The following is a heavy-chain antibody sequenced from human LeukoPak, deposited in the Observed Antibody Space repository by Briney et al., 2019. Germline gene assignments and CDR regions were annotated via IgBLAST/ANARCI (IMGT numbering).Heavy chain of an antibody. D-gene: IGHD1-26*01. CDR3: ARDNSGSYYGFDY. CDR2: IYHSGST. CDR1: GGSISSGGYS. Sequence: SETLSLTCAVSGGSISSGGYSWSWIRQPPGKGLEWIGHIYHSGSTYYNPSLRSRVTISVDRSKNQFSLKLSSVTAADTAVYYCARDNSGSYYGFDYWGQGTLVTVSS. J-gene: IGHJ4*02. V-gene: IGHV4-30-2*01.